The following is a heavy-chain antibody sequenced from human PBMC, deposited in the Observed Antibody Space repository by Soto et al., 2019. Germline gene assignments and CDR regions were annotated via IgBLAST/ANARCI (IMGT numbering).Heavy chain of an antibody. Sequence: QVQLVESGGGLVMPGGSLRLSCAASGFTFSDYYMSWIRQAPGKGLEWVSYISSSGSTIYYADSVKGRFTISRDNAKNSLYLQMNSLRAEDTAVYYCARRFWSGYYIATNYGMDVWGQGTTVTVSS. CDR2: ISSSGSTI. J-gene: IGHJ6*02. D-gene: IGHD3-3*01. CDR1: GFTFSDYY. V-gene: IGHV3-11*01. CDR3: ARRFWSGYYIATNYGMDV.